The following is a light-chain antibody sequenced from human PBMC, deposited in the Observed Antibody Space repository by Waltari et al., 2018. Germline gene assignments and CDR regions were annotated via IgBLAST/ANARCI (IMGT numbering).Light chain of an antibody. CDR2: FAS. CDR3: MQSLQTPLT. Sequence: EIVMTQSPLSLPVTPGKPASISCRSSQSLLHRNGYNILDWYLQRPGQSPQLLIYFASYRASVVPDRFSASGSGTDFTLKITRVEAEDVGVYYCMQSLQTPLTFGGGTKVEI. J-gene: IGKJ4*01. V-gene: IGKV2-28*01. CDR1: QSLLHRNGYNI.